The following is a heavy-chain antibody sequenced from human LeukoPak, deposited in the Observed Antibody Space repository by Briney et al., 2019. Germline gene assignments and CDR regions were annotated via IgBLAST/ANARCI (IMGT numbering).Heavy chain of an antibody. V-gene: IGHV1-46*01. J-gene: IGHJ4*02. D-gene: IGHD5-24*01. CDR3: ARDAYNYYYSDY. Sequence: ASVKVSCKASGGTFSSYAISWVRQAPGQGLEWMGLINPSGGTTTYAQKFQGKVTMTRDTSTGTVYMELSSLRSEDTAVYYCARDAYNYYYSDYWGQGTLVTVSS. CDR2: INPSGGTT. CDR1: GGTFSSYA.